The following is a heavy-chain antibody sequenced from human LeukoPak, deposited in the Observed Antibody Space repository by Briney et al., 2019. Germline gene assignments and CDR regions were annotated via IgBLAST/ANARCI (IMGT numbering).Heavy chain of an antibody. J-gene: IGHJ4*02. CDR1: GGSISSYY. Sequence: PSETLSLTCTVSGGSISSYYWSWIRHPPGKGLEWIGYIYYSGSTNYNPSLKSRVTISVDTSKNQFSLKLSSVTAADTAVYYCARGRRITGTTPHLPPIDYWGQGTLVTVSS. V-gene: IGHV4-59*01. D-gene: IGHD1-7*01. CDR2: IYYSGST. CDR3: ARGRRITGTTPHLPPIDY.